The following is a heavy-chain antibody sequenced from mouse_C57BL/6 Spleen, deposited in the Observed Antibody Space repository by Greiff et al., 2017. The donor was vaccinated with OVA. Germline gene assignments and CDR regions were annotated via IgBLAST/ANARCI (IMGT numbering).Heavy chain of an antibody. CDR1: GYTFTSYG. Sequence: QVQLQQSGAELARPGASVKLSCKASGYTFTSYGISWVKQRTGQGLEWIGEIYPRSGNTYYTEKFRGKATLTADKSSSTAYMELRSLTSEDSAVYFCAEEGNYYGSSLAWFAYWGQGTLVTVSA. J-gene: IGHJ3*01. V-gene: IGHV1-81*01. CDR3: AEEGNYYGSSLAWFAY. D-gene: IGHD1-1*01. CDR2: IYPRSGNT.